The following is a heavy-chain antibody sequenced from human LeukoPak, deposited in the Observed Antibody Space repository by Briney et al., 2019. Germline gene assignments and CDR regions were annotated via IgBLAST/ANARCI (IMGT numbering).Heavy chain of an antibody. J-gene: IGHJ4*02. CDR1: GYTFTSYG. CDR3: ARDRRHCDFWSGYSNFDY. D-gene: IGHD3-3*01. V-gene: IGHV1-18*01. CDR2: ISAYNGNT. Sequence: ASVKVSCKASGYTFTSYGISWVRQAPGQGLEWMGWISAYNGNTNYAQKLQGRVTMTTDTSTSTAYMELRSLRSDDTAVYYCARDRRHCDFWSGYSNFDYWGQGTLVTVSS.